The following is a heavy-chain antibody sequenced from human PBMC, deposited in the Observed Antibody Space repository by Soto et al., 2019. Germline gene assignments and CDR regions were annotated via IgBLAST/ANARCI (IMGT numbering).Heavy chain of an antibody. D-gene: IGHD3-10*01. J-gene: IGHJ6*01. V-gene: IGHV3-72*01. CDR1: GFTFSDHY. CDR2: SRNRVNSHTT. Sequence: EVQLVESGGGLVQPGGSLRLSCAASGFTFSDHYMDWVRQAPGKGLEWVARSRNRVNSHTTEYAASVKGRFTISRDESKSSLYLQMNSLKIEDTAVYYCTRGLRGGAPSYTFHGMDVWGQGTTVTGSS. CDR3: TRGLRGGAPSYTFHGMDV.